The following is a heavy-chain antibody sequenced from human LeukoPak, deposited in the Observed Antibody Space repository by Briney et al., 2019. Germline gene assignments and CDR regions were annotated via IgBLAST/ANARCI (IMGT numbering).Heavy chain of an antibody. V-gene: IGHV1-2*02. J-gene: IGHJ3*02. CDR1: GYTFTGYY. CDR2: INPNSGGT. D-gene: IGHD6-13*01. Sequence: GASVKVSCKASGYTFTGYYMHWVRQAPGQGLEWMGWINPNSGGTNYAQKFQGRVTMTRDTSISTAYMELSRLRSDDTAVYYCARGYSSSWNAFDIWGQGTMVTVSS. CDR3: ARGYSSSWNAFDI.